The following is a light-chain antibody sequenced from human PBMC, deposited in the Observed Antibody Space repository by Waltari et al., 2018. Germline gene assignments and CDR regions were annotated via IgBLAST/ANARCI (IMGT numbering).Light chain of an antibody. V-gene: IGLV2-14*01. CDR1: SSDVGGYNY. J-gene: IGLJ2*01. CDR2: EVS. Sequence: QSALTQPASVSGSPGQSITISCTGTSSDVGGYNYVSWYQQHPGKAPKLMIYEVSNRPSGVSNLFSGSTSGNTASLTISGLQAEDEADYYCSSYTSSSVVVGGGTKLTVL. CDR3: SSYTSSSVV.